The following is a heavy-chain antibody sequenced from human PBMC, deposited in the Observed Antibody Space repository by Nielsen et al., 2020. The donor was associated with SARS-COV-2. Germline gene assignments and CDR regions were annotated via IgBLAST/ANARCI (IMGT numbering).Heavy chain of an antibody. CDR3: ARDLTQQLVRWGPYYYYGMDV. V-gene: IGHV6-1*01. CDR1: GDSVSSNSAA. Sequence: SQTLSLTCAISGDSVSSNSAAWNWIRQSPSRGLEWLGRTYYRSKWYNDYAVSVKSRITINPDTSKNQFSLQLNSVTPEDTAVYYCARDLTQQLVRWGPYYYYGMDVWGQGTTVTVSS. CDR2: TYYRSKWYN. D-gene: IGHD6-13*01. J-gene: IGHJ6*02.